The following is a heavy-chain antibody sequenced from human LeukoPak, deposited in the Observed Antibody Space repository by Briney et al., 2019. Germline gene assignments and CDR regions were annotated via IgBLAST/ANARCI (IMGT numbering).Heavy chain of an antibody. D-gene: IGHD6-19*01. Sequence: GESLKISCKGSGYSFTTYWIGWVRQMPGKGLEWMGIIYPGDSDTSYSPSFQGHVTISADKSISTAYLQWSSLKASDTAMYYCARHTYNNGWWGGDYWGQGTLVTVSS. CDR1: GYSFTTYW. J-gene: IGHJ4*02. V-gene: IGHV5-51*01. CDR2: IYPGDSDT. CDR3: ARHTYNNGWWGGDY.